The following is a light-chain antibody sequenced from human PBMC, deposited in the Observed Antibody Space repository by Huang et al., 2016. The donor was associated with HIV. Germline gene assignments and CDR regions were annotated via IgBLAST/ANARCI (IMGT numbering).Light chain of an antibody. CDR1: QDISNH. CDR3: QQYDNLPV. J-gene: IGKJ4*01. CDR2: DAS. V-gene: IGKV1-33*01. Sequence: DIQMTQSPSSLSASVGDRVTISCQASQDISNHLNWYQQKPGKAPKLLIYDASNLQTRVPSRFSGSGSGTDFTFTINSLQPEDIATYYCQQYDNLPVFGGGTKVEIK.